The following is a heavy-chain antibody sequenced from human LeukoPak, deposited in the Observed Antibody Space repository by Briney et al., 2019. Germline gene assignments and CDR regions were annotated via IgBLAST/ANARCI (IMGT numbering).Heavy chain of an antibody. Sequence: SVKVSCKASGFTFTSSAMQWVRQARGQRLEWIGWIVVGSGNTNYAQKFQERVTITRDMSTSTAYMELSSLRSEDTAVYYCAAVLGGGDRTWYFDLWGRGTLVTVSS. CDR3: AAVLGGGDRTWYFDL. CDR1: GFTFTSSA. D-gene: IGHD2-21*02. CDR2: IVVGSGNT. J-gene: IGHJ2*01. V-gene: IGHV1-58*02.